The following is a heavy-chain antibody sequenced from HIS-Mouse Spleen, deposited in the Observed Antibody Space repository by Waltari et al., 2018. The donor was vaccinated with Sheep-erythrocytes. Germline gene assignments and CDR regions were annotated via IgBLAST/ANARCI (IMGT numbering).Heavy chain of an antibody. CDR2: IYPGDSYT. Sequence: EVQLVQSGAEVKKPGESLKISCKGSGYSFTSYWIGWVRQMPGKGLEWMGIIYPGDSYTSYSPSFQGQVTISADKSIRTAYLQWSSLKASDTAMYYYARGPVLRFLEWLPTDAFDIWGQGTMVTVSS. CDR3: ARGPVLRFLEWLPTDAFDI. V-gene: IGHV5-51*03. J-gene: IGHJ3*02. CDR1: GYSFTSYW. D-gene: IGHD3-3*01.